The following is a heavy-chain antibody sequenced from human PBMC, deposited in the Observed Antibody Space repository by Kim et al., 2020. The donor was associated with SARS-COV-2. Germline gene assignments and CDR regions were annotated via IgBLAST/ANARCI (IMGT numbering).Heavy chain of an antibody. Sequence: SETLSLTCTVSGGSISSYYWSWIRQPPGKGLEWIGYIYYSGSTNYNPSLKSRVTISVDTSKNQFSLKLSSVTAADTAVYYCARAFYYYVDAFDIWGQGTMVTVSS. CDR2: IYYSGST. CDR3: ARAFYYYVDAFDI. D-gene: IGHD3-10*02. J-gene: IGHJ3*02. V-gene: IGHV4-59*08. CDR1: GGSISSYY.